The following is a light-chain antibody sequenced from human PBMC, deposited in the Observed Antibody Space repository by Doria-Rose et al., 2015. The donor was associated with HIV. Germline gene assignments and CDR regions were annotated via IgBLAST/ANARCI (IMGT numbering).Light chain of an antibody. CDR2: AAS. CDR1: QGISSY. CDR3: QQYYSYPRA. J-gene: IGKJ5*01. Sequence: RVTITCRASQGISSYLAWYQQKPGKAPNLLIYAASTLQSGVPSRFDGSGSGTDFTLTISCLQSEDFATYYCQQYYSYPRAFGQGTRLEIK. V-gene: IGKV1-8*01.